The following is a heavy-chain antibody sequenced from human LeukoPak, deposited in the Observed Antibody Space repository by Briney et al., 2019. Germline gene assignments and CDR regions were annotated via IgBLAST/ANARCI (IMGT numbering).Heavy chain of an antibody. Sequence: PGGSLRLSCAASGFSFSNYEMNWVRQAPGKGLEWVAYLSSSGVTIHYADSVKGRFTISRDNAKNSLYLQMNSLRAEDTALYYCAKAGPGIVATFDYWGQGTLVTVSS. J-gene: IGHJ4*02. CDR1: GFSFSNYE. CDR2: LSSSGVTI. D-gene: IGHD5-12*01. CDR3: AKAGPGIVATFDY. V-gene: IGHV3-48*03.